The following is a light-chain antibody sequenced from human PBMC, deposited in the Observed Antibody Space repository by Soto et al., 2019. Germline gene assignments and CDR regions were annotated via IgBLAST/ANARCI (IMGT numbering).Light chain of an antibody. Sequence: DIQMTQSPSTLSASVGDRVTITCRASQSISSWLAWYQQKPGKAPKLLIYKASSLESGVPSRFSGSGSGTEFTLTIRSLQPDDFATYYCQQYNSYVTFGGGTKVEIK. CDR2: KAS. J-gene: IGKJ4*01. CDR1: QSISSW. CDR3: QQYNSYVT. V-gene: IGKV1-5*03.